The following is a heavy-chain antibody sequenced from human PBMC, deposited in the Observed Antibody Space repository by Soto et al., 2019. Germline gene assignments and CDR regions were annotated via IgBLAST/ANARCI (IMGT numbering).Heavy chain of an antibody. Sequence: QVQLVQSGAEVKKPGASVKVSCKGSGYTFTSYGISWVRQAPGQGLEWMGWISAYNGNTNHAQKLQGRVTMTTDTSTSTAYMDLRSLRSDDTAVYYCARDRHVVVIATLLDYWGQGTLVTVSS. D-gene: IGHD2-21*01. V-gene: IGHV1-18*01. J-gene: IGHJ4*02. CDR1: GYTFTSYG. CDR3: ARDRHVVVIATLLDY. CDR2: ISAYNGNT.